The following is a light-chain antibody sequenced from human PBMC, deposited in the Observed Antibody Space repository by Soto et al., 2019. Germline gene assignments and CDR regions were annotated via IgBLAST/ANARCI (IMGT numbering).Light chain of an antibody. CDR3: SSYTRSSPLV. CDR1: SSDVGGYNY. Sequence: QSVLTQPASVSGSPGQSITISCTGTSSDVGGYNYVSWYQQHPGKAPKLMIYEVSTRPSGVSNRFSGSKSGNTASLTISGLQAEDEADYYCSSYTRSSPLVFGTGTKVTV. J-gene: IGLJ1*01. CDR2: EVS. V-gene: IGLV2-14*01.